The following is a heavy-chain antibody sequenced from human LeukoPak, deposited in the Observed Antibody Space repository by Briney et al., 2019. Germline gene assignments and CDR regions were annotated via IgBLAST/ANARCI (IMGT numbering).Heavy chain of an antibody. CDR3: ARGSSSWFEPRYYYYGMDV. D-gene: IGHD6-13*01. CDR2: ISAYNGNT. Sequence: ASVKVSCKASGYTFTSYGISWVRQAPGQGLEWMGWISAYNGNTNYAQKLQGRVTMTTDTSTSTAYMELRSLRSDDTAVYYCARGSSSWFEPRYYYYGMDVWGQGTTVTVSS. V-gene: IGHV1-18*01. CDR1: GYTFTSYG. J-gene: IGHJ6*02.